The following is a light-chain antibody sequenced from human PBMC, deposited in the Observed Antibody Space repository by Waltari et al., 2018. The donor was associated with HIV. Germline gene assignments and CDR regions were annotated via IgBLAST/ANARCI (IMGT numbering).Light chain of an antibody. CDR3: CSYAGRSTLEV. V-gene: IGLV2-23*02. CDR2: EVN. J-gene: IGLJ2*01. CDR1: SSDVGAYNL. Sequence: SALTQPASVSGSPGQSITISCTGTSSDVGAYNLVSWYQQHPGKAPKFIIYEVNKRPSVVSIRFSGSKSGNTASLTISGLQAEYEADYYCCSYAGRSTLEVFGGGTKVTVL.